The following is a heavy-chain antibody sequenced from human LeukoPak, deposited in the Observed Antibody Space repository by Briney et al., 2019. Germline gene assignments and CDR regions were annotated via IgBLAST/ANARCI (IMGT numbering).Heavy chain of an antibody. V-gene: IGHV3-33*01. D-gene: IGHD3-22*01. CDR1: GFTFSSYG. CDR2: IWYDGSNK. J-gene: IGHJ3*02. Sequence: PGGSLRLSCAASGFTFSSYGMHWVRQAPGKGLEWVAVIWYDGSNKYYADSVKGRFTISRDNSKNTLYLQMNSLRAEDTAVYYCARPLGPLYDSSGDDAFDIWGQGTMVTVSS. CDR3: ARPLGPLYDSSGDDAFDI.